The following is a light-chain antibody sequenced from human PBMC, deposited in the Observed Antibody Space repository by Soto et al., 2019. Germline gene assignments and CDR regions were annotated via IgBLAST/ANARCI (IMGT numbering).Light chain of an antibody. Sequence: SRSPGTVSLAPGESATHCCTTDHNVISNNLAWYQQKPGQAPRLLIYGASNRATGIPDRFSGSGSGTDFTLTISRLEPEDFAVYYCQQYGSSGTFGQGTKVDIK. CDR1: HNVISNN. CDR2: GAS. J-gene: IGKJ1*01. CDR3: QQYGSSGT. V-gene: IGKV3-20*01.